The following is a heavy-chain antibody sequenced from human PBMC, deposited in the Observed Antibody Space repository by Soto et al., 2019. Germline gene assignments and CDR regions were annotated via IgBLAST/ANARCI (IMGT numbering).Heavy chain of an antibody. CDR2: INNSGST. Sequence: SETLSLTXAVSGDSISSYYCMWIRQPPGKGLEWIGEINNSGSTNYNPSLKSRVTISVDTSKNQFSLKLTSVTAADTAVYYCARDPAPWGQGTLVTVSS. CDR1: GDSISSYY. V-gene: IGHV4-34*01. CDR3: ARDPAP. J-gene: IGHJ5*02.